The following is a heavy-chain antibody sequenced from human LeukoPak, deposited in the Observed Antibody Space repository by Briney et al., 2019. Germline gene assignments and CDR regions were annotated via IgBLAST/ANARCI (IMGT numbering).Heavy chain of an antibody. CDR3: ATISDLGYCSSTICPHYMDV. CDR1: GGTFSSYA. D-gene: IGHD2-2*01. J-gene: IGHJ6*03. Sequence: SVKVSCKASGGTFSSYAVSWVRQAPGQGLEWMGGIIPISGTANYAQKFQGRVTITTDESTSTAYMELSSLRSEDTAVYYCATISDLGYCSSTICPHYMDVWGKGTTVTVSS. V-gene: IGHV1-69*05. CDR2: IIPISGTA.